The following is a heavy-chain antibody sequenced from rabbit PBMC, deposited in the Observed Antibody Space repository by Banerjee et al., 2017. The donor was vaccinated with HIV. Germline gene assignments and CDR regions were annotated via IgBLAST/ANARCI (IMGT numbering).Heavy chain of an antibody. CDR2: IAVGSGDKT. V-gene: IGHV1S45*01. Sequence: QEQLEESGGDLVKPEGSLTLTCTASGFSFSSSYWICRVRQAPGKGLEWIACIAVGSGDKTHYASWAKGRFTISKTSSTTVTLQMTSLTAADTATYFCARAGYGGYGYVPLDLWGQGTLVTVS. CDR3: ARAGYGGYGYVPLDL. CDR1: GFSFSSSYW. D-gene: IGHD6-1*01. J-gene: IGHJ3*01.